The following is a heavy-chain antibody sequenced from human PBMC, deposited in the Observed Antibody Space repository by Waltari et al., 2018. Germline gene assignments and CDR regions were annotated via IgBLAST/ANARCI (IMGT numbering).Heavy chain of an antibody. D-gene: IGHD1-26*01. CDR1: GYTFTSYD. V-gene: IGHV1-8*01. Sequence: QVKLVQSGAEVKKPGASVKVACKASGYTFTSYDINWVRQATGQGLEWMGWMNPNSGNTGYAQQFQGRVTMTRNTSISTAYMELSSLRSEDTAVYYCARARGIVGATLAPGYWGQGTLVTVSS. J-gene: IGHJ4*02. CDR3: ARARGIVGATLAPGY. CDR2: MNPNSGNT.